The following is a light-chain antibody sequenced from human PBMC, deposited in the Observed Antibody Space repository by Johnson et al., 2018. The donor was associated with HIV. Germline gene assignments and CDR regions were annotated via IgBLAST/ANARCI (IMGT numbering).Light chain of an antibody. CDR1: SSNIGNNY. J-gene: IGLJ1*01. Sequence: QSVLTQPPSVSAAPGQKVTISCSGSSSNIGNNYVSWYQQLPGTAPKLLIYEKNKRPSGIPDRFSASKSGTSATLGITGLQTWDEADYYCGTWDTSLSAGGVFGTGTKVTVL. CDR3: GTWDTSLSAGGV. V-gene: IGLV1-51*02. CDR2: EKN.